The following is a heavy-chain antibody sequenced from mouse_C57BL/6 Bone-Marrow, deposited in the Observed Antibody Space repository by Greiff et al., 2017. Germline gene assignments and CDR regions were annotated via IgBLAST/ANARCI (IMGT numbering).Heavy chain of an antibody. V-gene: IGHV1-42*01. D-gene: IGHD2-1*01. Sequence: DVQLQESGPELVKPGASVKISCKASGYSFTGYYMNWVKQSPEKSLEWIGEINPSTGGTTYNQKFKAKATLTVDKSSSTAYMQLKSLTSEDSAVYYCARNRWVTFAYWGQGTLVTVSA. CDR3: ARNRWVTFAY. J-gene: IGHJ3*01. CDR2: INPSTGGT. CDR1: GYSFTGYY.